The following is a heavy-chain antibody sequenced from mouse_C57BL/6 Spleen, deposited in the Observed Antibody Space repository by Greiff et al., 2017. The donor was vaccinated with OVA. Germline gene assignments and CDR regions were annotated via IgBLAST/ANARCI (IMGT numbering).Heavy chain of an antibody. Sequence: VQLQESGAELVKPGASVKISCKASGYAFSSYWMNWVKQRPGKGLEWIGQIYPGDGDTNYNGKFKGKATLTADKSSSTAYMQLSSLTSEDSAVYFCARVEYSNYVNYAMDYWGQGTSVTVSS. CDR2: IYPGDGDT. V-gene: IGHV1-80*01. CDR3: ARVEYSNYVNYAMDY. D-gene: IGHD2-5*01. CDR1: GYAFSSYW. J-gene: IGHJ4*01.